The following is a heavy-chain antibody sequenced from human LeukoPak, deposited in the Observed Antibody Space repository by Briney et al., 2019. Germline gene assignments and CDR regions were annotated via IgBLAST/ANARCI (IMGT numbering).Heavy chain of an antibody. J-gene: IGHJ4*02. CDR3: ARGDGSGSYYNAFDY. CDR2: ISSSSSYI. D-gene: IGHD3-10*01. Sequence: PGGSLRLSCAASGFTFSSYSMNWVRQAPGKGLEWVSSISSSSSYIYYADSVKGRFTISRDNAKNSLYLQMNSLRAEDTAVYYCARGDGSGSYYNAFDYWGQGTLVTVSS. V-gene: IGHV3-21*04. CDR1: GFTFSSYS.